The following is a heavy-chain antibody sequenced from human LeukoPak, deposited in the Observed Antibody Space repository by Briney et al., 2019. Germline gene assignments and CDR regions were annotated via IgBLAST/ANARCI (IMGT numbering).Heavy chain of an antibody. Sequence: GGSLRLSCAASGFTFSTYGMHWVRQAPGKGLEWVAVIWEDGTNIHYADSVKGRFTISRDNSKNTLYLQMNSLRAEDTAVYYCVGDRYYYDSSGSATSPYWGQGTLVTVSS. D-gene: IGHD3-22*01. CDR1: GFTFSTYG. J-gene: IGHJ4*02. CDR3: VGDRYYYDSSGSATSPY. V-gene: IGHV3-33*01. CDR2: IWEDGTNI.